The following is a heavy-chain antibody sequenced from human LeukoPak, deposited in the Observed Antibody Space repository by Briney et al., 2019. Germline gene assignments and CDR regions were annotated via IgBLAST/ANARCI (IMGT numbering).Heavy chain of an antibody. V-gene: IGHV1-46*01. CDR3: ASSQTGYFDY. Sequence: ASVKVSCKASGFTFTSYYMHWVRQAPGQGLEWMGIINPSGGSTSYAQKFQGRVTMTRDTSTSTVHMELSSLRSEDTAVYYCASSQTGYFDYWGQGTLVTVSS. CDR2: INPSGGST. J-gene: IGHJ4*02. CDR1: GFTFTSYY.